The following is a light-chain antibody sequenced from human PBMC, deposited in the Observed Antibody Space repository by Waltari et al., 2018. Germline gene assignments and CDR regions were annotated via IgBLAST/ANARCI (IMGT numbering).Light chain of an antibody. Sequence: SYEVTQPPSVSVSPGQTARITCPGDALPKPFVYWYQQKPGQAPVLMIYKDSERSSGIPERFSGSSSGTTATLTISGAQAEDEAEYHCQSADSTGTYWVFGGGTKLTVL. J-gene: IGLJ3*02. V-gene: IGLV3-25*03. CDR1: ALPKPF. CDR3: QSADSTGTYWV. CDR2: KDS.